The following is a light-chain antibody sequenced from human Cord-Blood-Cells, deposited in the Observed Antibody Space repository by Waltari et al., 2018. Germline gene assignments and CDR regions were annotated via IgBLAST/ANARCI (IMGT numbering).Light chain of an antibody. CDR1: SSDVGGYNF. V-gene: IGLV2-14*01. CDR2: DVS. Sequence: QSALTHPASVSGSPGQSITIPCTGTSSDVGGYNFFSWYQQHPGKAPKLMIYDVSNRPSGVSNRFSGSKSGNTASLTISGLQAEDEADYYCSSYTSSSTYVFGTGTKVTVL. CDR3: SSYTSSSTYV. J-gene: IGLJ1*01.